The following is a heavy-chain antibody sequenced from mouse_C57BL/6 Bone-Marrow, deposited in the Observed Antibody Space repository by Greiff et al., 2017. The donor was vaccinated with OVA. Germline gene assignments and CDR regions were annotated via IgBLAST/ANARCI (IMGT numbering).Heavy chain of an antibody. D-gene: IGHD1-1*01. J-gene: IGHJ2*01. Sequence: DVQLVESGGGLVKPGGSLKLSCAASGFTFSDYGMHWVRQAPEKGLEWVAYISSGSSPIYYADTVKGRFTISRDNAKNTLFLQMTSLRSEDTAMYYGARNYYGSSLYYFDYWGQGTTLTVSS. CDR2: ISSGSSPI. CDR1: GFTFSDYG. V-gene: IGHV5-17*01. CDR3: ARNYYGSSLYYFDY.